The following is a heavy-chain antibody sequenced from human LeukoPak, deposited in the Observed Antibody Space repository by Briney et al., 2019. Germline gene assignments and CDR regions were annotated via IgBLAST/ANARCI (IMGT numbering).Heavy chain of an antibody. V-gene: IGHV1-18*01. CDR2: ISAYNGNT. CDR1: GYTFTSYG. J-gene: IGHJ6*02. D-gene: IGHD4-17*01. Sequence: ASVKVSCKASGYTFTSYGISWVRQAPGQGLEWMGWISAYNGNTNYAQKLQGRVTMTTDTSTSTAYMELRSLRSDDTAVYYCATAYGDYGFYYYYYGMDVWGQGTTVTVSS. CDR3: ATAYGDYGFYYYYYGMDV.